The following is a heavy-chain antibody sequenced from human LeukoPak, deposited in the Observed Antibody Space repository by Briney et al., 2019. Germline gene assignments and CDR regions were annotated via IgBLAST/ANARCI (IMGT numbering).Heavy chain of an antibody. D-gene: IGHD6-25*01. Sequence: GGSLRLSCAASGFTFSNYNMNWVRQPPRKGLEWVSNIGTSSTTIYYADSVKGRFTISRDNAKNSLYLQMNSLRADDTAVYYCARFAAGGSYYYYMDVWGKGTTVTVSS. CDR3: ARFAAGGSYYYYMDV. V-gene: IGHV3-48*01. J-gene: IGHJ6*03. CDR2: IGTSSTTI. CDR1: GFTFSNYN.